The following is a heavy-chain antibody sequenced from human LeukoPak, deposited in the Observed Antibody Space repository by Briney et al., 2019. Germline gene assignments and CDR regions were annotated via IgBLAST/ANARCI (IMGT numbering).Heavy chain of an antibody. V-gene: IGHV1-2*02. J-gene: IGHJ5*02. Sequence: ASLKVSCKASRHAFAVYHIHWVRQAPGQGLEWMAWINPNSGVTNYAEHLQGRVTMTRDTSITTAFMGLSSLRSDDTAVYYCALVTSGNWWFDPWGQGTLVTVSS. D-gene: IGHD2-21*02. CDR2: INPNSGVT. CDR1: RHAFAVYH. CDR3: ALVTSGNWWFDP.